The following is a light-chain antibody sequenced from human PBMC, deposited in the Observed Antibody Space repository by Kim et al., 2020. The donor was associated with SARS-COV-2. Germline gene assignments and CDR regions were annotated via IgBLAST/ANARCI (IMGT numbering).Light chain of an antibody. V-gene: IGLV3-19*01. J-gene: IGLJ3*02. CDR2: EKN. CDR3: NSRESGVNHVV. Sequence: ALGQTVRITCQGDSLRSDYASWYQQKPGQAPVLVIYEKNNRPSGIPDRFSGSSSGNTASLTITGAQAEDEADYYCNSRESGVNHVVFGGGTQRTVL. CDR1: SLRSDY.